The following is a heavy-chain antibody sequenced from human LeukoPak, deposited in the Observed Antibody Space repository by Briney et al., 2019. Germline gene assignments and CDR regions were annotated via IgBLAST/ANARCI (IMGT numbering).Heavy chain of an antibody. CDR3: ARLKSTMVRGVIQSSVYYYHMDV. J-gene: IGHJ6*03. CDR1: GGTFSGYY. Sequence: SSETLSLTCAVYGGTFSGYYWSWIRQPPGKGLEWIGEINNSGSTNYNQSLKSRITISVDTSKNPFSLKLSSLTAADTDEYYFARLKSTMVRGVIQSSVYYYHMDVWGKGTTVTMSS. D-gene: IGHD3-10*01. V-gene: IGHV4-34*01. CDR2: INNSGST.